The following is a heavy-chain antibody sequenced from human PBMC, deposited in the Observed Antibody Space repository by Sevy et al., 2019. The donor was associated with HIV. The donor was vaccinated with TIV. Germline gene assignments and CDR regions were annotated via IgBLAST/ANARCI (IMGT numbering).Heavy chain of an antibody. CDR1: GYTLTELS. V-gene: IGHV1-24*01. D-gene: IGHD2-2*01. J-gene: IGHJ6*02. CDR2: FDPEDGET. Sequence: ASVKVSCKVSGYTLTELSMHWVRQAPGKGLEWMGGFDPEDGETIYAQKFQGRVTMTEDTSTATAYMELSSLRSEDTAVYYCATGYCSSTSCWRRSYYYYGMDVWGQGTTVTVSS. CDR3: ATGYCSSTSCWRRSYYYYGMDV.